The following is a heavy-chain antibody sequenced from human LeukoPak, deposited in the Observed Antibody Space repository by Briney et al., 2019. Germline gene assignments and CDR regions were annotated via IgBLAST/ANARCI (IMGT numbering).Heavy chain of an antibody. D-gene: IGHD2/OR15-2a*01. Sequence: GRSLRLSCAASGFTFSSYGMHWVRQAPGKGLEWVAVIWYDGSNKYYADSVKGRFTISRDNSKNTLYLQMNSLRAEDTAVYYCAREARVLRDAFDIWGQGTMVTVSS. J-gene: IGHJ3*02. CDR2: IWYDGSNK. V-gene: IGHV3-33*01. CDR1: GFTFSSYG. CDR3: AREARVLRDAFDI.